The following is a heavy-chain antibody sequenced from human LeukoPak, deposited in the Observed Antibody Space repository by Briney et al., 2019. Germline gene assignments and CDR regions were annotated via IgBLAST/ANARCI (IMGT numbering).Heavy chain of an antibody. CDR1: GGSISSHY. CDR2: IYYSGST. J-gene: IGHJ6*03. D-gene: IGHD2-2*01. V-gene: IGHV4-59*11. Sequence: KPSETLSLTCTVSGGSISSHYWSWIRQPPGKGLEWIGYIYYSGSTNYNPSLKSRVTISVDTSKNQFSLKLSSVTAADTAVYYCARAYWGYCSSTSCYGEFRYHYYYMDVWGKGTTVTVSS. CDR3: ARAYWGYCSSTSCYGEFRYHYYYMDV.